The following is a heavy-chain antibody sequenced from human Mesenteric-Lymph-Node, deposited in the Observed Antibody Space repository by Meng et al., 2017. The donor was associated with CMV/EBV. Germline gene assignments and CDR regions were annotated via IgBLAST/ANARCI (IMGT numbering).Heavy chain of an antibody. D-gene: IGHD2/OR15-2a*01. CDR1: EFTFSNYA. V-gene: IGHV3-23*01. CDR2: ISPSGGTT. Sequence: GESLKISCAASEFTFSNYAMSWVRQAPGKRLEWVSAISPSGGTTYYADSVKGRFTISRDNSKNTLYLQMNSLRAEDTAVYYCAKRFSSWSFDYWGQGTLVTVSS. J-gene: IGHJ4*02. CDR3: AKRFSSWSFDY.